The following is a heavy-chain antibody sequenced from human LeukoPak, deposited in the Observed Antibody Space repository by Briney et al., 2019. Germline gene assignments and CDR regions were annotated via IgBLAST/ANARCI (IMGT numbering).Heavy chain of an antibody. J-gene: IGHJ4*02. CDR3: ARDGVGFDY. CDR2: IWYDGSNK. D-gene: IGHD3-3*01. CDR1: GFTFSSYG. Sequence: PGRSLRLSCAASGFTFSSYGMHWVRQAPGKGLEWVAVIWYDGSNKYYADSVKGRFTISRDNSKNTLYLQTNSLRAEDTAAYYCARDGVGFDYWGQGTLVTVSS. V-gene: IGHV3-33*01.